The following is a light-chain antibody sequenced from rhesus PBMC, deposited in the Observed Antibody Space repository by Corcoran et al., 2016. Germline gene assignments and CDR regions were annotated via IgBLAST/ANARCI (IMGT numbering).Light chain of an antibody. CDR3: QQGYNIPRT. CDR1: QDISSW. Sequence: DIQMTQSPSSLSASVGDKVTITCRASQDISSWLAWYKQKPGKAPKLLLYAASILQSGVPSRFSGSGSGTDYTLTISSLQPEDFAIYYCQQGYNIPRTFGQGTKVEIK. V-gene: IGKV1-18*01. J-gene: IGKJ1*01. CDR2: AAS.